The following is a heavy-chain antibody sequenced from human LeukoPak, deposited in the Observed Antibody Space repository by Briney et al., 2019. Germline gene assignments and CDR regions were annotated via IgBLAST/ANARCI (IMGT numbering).Heavy chain of an antibody. Sequence: GGSLRLSCAASGFTFSSYSMNWVRQAPGKGLEWVSSISSSSSYIYYADSVKGRFTISRDNSKNTLSLEMNSLRAEDTAVYYCAKDYDSLTGHYRRSYGMDVWGQGTTVTVSS. V-gene: IGHV3-21*01. J-gene: IGHJ6*02. CDR1: GFTFSSYS. CDR2: ISSSSSYI. CDR3: AKDYDSLTGHYRRSYGMDV. D-gene: IGHD3-9*01.